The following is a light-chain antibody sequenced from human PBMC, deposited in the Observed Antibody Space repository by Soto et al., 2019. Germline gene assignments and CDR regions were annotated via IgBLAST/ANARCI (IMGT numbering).Light chain of an antibody. J-gene: IGKJ5*01. CDR2: GPS. V-gene: IGKV3-15*01. Sequence: EVVMTQSPVTLSVSPGERATLFCRASQSVSINLAWYQQNPGQAPRLLIYGPSTRATGVPARFSGSGSGTEFTLTINSLQSEDFALYYCQQYSNWPLTFGQATRLEIK. CDR3: QQYSNWPLT. CDR1: QSVSIN.